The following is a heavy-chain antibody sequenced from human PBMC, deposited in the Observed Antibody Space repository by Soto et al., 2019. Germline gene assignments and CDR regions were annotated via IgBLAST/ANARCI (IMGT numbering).Heavy chain of an antibody. CDR3: ARQGFGVLHGLVDL. V-gene: IGHV4-61*05. CDR2: ISDIAYT. Sequence: PSEPRPSASPFSVASITYTNNHCCSCFRLPPGKGLEWIGYISDIAYTSYNPSLKGRVSISVDTSKNQFSLTLTSVTAADTAVYYCARQGFGVLHGLVDLWGQG. J-gene: IGHJ6*02. D-gene: IGHD3-10*01. CDR1: VASITYTNNHC.